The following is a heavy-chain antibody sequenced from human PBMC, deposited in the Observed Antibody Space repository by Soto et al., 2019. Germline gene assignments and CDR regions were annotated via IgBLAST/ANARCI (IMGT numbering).Heavy chain of an antibody. CDR3: VLERGGGYIERNYFDY. V-gene: IGHV3-33*01. Sequence: GGSLRLSCEVSGITISSHGMDWVRQAPGKGLEWVALIYYDGSFKYYSDSVKGRFTVSRDNSKSTLYLQMSSLRVEDTAVYYCVLERGGGYIERNYFDYWGQGTLVTVSS. CDR1: GITISSHG. CDR2: IYYDGSFK. J-gene: IGHJ4*02. D-gene: IGHD5-12*01.